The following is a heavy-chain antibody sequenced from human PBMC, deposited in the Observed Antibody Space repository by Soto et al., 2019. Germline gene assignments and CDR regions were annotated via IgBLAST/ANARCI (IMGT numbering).Heavy chain of an antibody. D-gene: IGHD3-10*01. J-gene: IGHJ4*02. CDR3: ARVGAYYGSGSHIDY. V-gene: IGHV4-30-4*01. CDR2: IYYSGST. CDR1: GGSISSGDYY. Sequence: QVQLQESGPGLVKPSQTLSLTCTVSGGSISSGDYYWSLIRQPPGKGLEWIGYIYYSGSTYYNPSLKSRVTISVDTSKNQFSLKLSSVTAADTAVYYCARVGAYYGSGSHIDYWGQGTLVTVSS.